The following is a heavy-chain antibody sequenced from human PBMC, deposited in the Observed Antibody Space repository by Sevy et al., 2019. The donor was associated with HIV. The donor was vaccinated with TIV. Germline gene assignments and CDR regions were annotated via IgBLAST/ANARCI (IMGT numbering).Heavy chain of an antibody. CDR2: IVVGYGNT. Sequence: ASVKVSCKASGDTFTNNYIHWVRQAPGQGLEWMGWIVVGYGNTNYAQKFRERVTITRDMSTSTAYMELSSLRSEDTAVYYCAAADSYSSGWYPNYAMDVWGQGTTVTVS. V-gene: IGHV1-58*02. CDR1: GDTFTNNY. D-gene: IGHD6-19*01. CDR3: AAADSYSSGWYPNYAMDV. J-gene: IGHJ6*02.